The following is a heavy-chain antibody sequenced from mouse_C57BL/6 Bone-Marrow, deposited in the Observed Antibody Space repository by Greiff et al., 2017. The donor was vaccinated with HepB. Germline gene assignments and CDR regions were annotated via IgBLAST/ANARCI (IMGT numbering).Heavy chain of an antibody. Sequence: EVKLVESGGDLVKPGGSLKLSCAASGFTFSSYGMSWVRQTPDKRLEWVATISSGGSYTYYPDSVKGRFTISRDNAKNTLYLQMSSLKSEDTAMYYCARYSNYYAMDYWGQGTSVTVSS. CDR2: ISSGGSYT. CDR3: ARYSNYYAMDY. J-gene: IGHJ4*01. V-gene: IGHV5-6*01. CDR1: GFTFSSYG. D-gene: IGHD2-5*01.